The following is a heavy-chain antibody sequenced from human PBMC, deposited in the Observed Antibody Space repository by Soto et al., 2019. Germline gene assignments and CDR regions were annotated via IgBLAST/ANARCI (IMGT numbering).Heavy chain of an antibody. J-gene: IGHJ6*02. CDR1: GYSPTELS. V-gene: IGHV1-24*01. CDR2: FDPEDGQT. CDR3: ATSLELPLGVDI. D-gene: IGHD1-7*01. Sequence: ASVKVSCKVSGYSPTELSIHWVRQAPEKGLEWMGSFDPEDGQTINKQKFQDRVTMTGDTSSDTGYMELSNLRSEDTAIYYCATSLELPLGVDIWGQGTTVTVSS.